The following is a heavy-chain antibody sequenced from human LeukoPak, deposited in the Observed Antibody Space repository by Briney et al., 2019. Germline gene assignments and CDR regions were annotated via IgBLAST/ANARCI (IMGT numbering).Heavy chain of an antibody. CDR3: ARSTIGDY. J-gene: IGHJ4*02. D-gene: IGHD5/OR15-5a*01. V-gene: IGHV4-34*01. CDR2: INHSGST. Sequence: SETLSLTCAVYGGSFGGYYWSWIRQPPGKGLEWIGEINHSGSTNYNPSLKSRVTISVDTSKNQFSLKLSSVTAADTAVYYCARSTIGDYWGQGTLVTVSS. CDR1: GGSFGGYY.